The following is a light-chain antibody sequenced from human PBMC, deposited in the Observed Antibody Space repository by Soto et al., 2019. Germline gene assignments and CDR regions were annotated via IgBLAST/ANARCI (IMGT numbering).Light chain of an antibody. Sequence: EIVMTQSPATLSVSPGERATLSCRASQSVSSNLAWYQQKPGQTPKLIIYVASTRATGIPARFSGSGSGTEFTLTISSLQSEDFAVYYCQQYNVWPLTFGGGTKVEVK. J-gene: IGKJ4*01. CDR1: QSVSSN. CDR2: VAS. CDR3: QQYNVWPLT. V-gene: IGKV3-15*01.